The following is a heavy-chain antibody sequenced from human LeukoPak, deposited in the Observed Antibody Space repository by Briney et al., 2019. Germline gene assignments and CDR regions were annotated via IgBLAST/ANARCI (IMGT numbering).Heavy chain of an antibody. CDR2: IFGSGGSP. J-gene: IGHJ4*02. CDR1: GFTFGSHA. V-gene: IGHV3-23*01. Sequence: GGSLRLSCEAAGFTFGSHAMYWVRQAPGKGVEWVAGIFGSGGSPHYADPVKGRFTISRDNSRNTVYLQINSLRAEDTAVYYCGKTTVGYSSGQKPAWPVDYWGQGTLVTVSS. D-gene: IGHD5-18*01. CDR3: GKTTVGYSSGQKPAWPVDY.